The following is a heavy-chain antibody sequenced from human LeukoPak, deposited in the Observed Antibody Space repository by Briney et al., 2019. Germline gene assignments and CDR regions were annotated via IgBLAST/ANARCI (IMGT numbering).Heavy chain of an antibody. CDR2: MSVSGNT. CDR3: AKAPVTTCSGAYCYPFDY. Sequence: GGCLRLSCAASGFTLSSYAMSWVRQGPGKGLEWVSAMSVSGNTYHADSVKGRFTISRDSYKNTLYLQMNSLRAEDAAVYYCAKAPVTTCSGAYCYPFDYWGQGTLVTVSS. D-gene: IGHD2-15*01. CDR1: GFTLSSYA. J-gene: IGHJ4*02. V-gene: IGHV3-23*01.